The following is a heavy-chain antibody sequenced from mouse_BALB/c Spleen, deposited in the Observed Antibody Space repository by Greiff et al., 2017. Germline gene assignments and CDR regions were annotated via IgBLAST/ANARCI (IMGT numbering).Heavy chain of an antibody. V-gene: IGHV1-80*01. CDR2: IYPGDGDT. D-gene: IGHD1-3*01. CDR3: ARGSSFAY. CDR1: GYAFSIYW. Sequence: QVQLQQSGAELVRPGSSVKISCKASGYAFSIYWMNWVKQRPGQGLEWIGQIYPGDGDTNYNGKFKGKATLTADKSSSTAYMQLSSLTSEDSAAYFCARGSSFAYWGQGTLVTVSA. J-gene: IGHJ3*01.